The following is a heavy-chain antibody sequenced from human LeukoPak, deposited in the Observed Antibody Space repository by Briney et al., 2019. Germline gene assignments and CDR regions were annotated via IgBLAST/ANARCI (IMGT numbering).Heavy chain of an antibody. CDR1: GGSISSYY. V-gene: IGHV4-59*01. CDR2: IYYSGST. D-gene: IGHD6-13*01. Sequence: SETLSLTCTVSGGSISSYYWSWIRQPPGKGLEWIGYIYYSGSTNYNPSLKSRVTISVDTSKNQFSLKLSSVTAADTAVYYCARGGQQLVFDYWGQGTLVTVSS. J-gene: IGHJ4*02. CDR3: ARGGQQLVFDY.